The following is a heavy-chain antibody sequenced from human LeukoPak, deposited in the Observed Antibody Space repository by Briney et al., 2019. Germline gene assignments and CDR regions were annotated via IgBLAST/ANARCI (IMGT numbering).Heavy chain of an antibody. CDR1: GGSISGYY. CDR3: ARVDRPGIAAPVLDY. Sequence: SETLSLTCTVSGGSISGYYWSWIRQPPGKGLEWIAYIHYSGTTNYNPSLKSRVTISVDTSKNQFSLKLSSVTAADTAVYYCARVDRPGIAAPVLDYWGQGTLVTVSS. V-gene: IGHV4-59*01. J-gene: IGHJ4*02. D-gene: IGHD6-13*01. CDR2: IHYSGTT.